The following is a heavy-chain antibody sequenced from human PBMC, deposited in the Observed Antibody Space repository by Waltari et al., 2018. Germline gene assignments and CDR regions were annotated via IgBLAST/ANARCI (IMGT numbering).Heavy chain of an antibody. Sequence: QVQLVQSGAEVKKPGASVKVSCKASGYTFTSYAMHWVRQAPGQRLEWMGWINAANGNTKNSQEFQGRGTITRETSASTAYMELSSLRSEDMAVYYCARFSAARRCLDYWGQGTLVTVSS. J-gene: IGHJ4*02. CDR2: INAANGNT. CDR1: GYTFTSYA. V-gene: IGHV1-3*03. D-gene: IGHD6-6*01. CDR3: ARFSAARRCLDY.